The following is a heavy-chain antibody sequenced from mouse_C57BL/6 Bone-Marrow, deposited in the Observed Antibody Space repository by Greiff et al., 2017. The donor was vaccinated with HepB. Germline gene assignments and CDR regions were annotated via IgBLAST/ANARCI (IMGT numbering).Heavy chain of an antibody. CDR2: IDPSDSYT. CDR1: GYTFTSYW. J-gene: IGHJ2*01. Sequence: QVQLQQPGAELVRPGTSVKLSCKASGYTFTSYWMHWVKQRPGQGLEWIGVIDPSDSYTNYNQKFKGKATLTVDTSSSTAYMQLSSLTSEDSAVYYCARTYSNYSYYFDYWGQGTTLTVSS. CDR3: ARTYSNYSYYFDY. V-gene: IGHV1-59*01. D-gene: IGHD2-5*01.